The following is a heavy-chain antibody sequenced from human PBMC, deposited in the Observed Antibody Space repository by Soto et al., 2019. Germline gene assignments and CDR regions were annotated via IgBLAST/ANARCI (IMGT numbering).Heavy chain of an antibody. CDR1: GFTFSNYG. CDR2: ITRSGTTT. CDR3: ASPEVALNY. V-gene: IGHV3-48*02. D-gene: IGHD2-15*01. Sequence: EVQLVESGGGLVQPGGSLRLSCAASGFTFSNYGMNWVRQAPGKGLEGVSTITRSGTTTYYADSVKGRFTISRDNAKNSLYLQMNSLRDEDTAVYYCASPEVALNYWGQGTLVTVSS. J-gene: IGHJ4*02.